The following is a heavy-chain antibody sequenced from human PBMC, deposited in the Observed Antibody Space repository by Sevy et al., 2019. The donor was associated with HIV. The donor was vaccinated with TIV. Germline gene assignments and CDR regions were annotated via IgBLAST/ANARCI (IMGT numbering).Heavy chain of an antibody. CDR2: IKSKSDGGTT. J-gene: IGHJ6*02. D-gene: IGHD4-17*01. V-gene: IGHV3-15*01. CDR1: GFTFNNAW. Sequence: GGSLRLSCAASGFTFNNAWMSWVRQAPGKGLEWVGRIKSKSDGGTTEYAAPVKGRFTISRDDSNNTLYLKMNSLKTEDTAMYYCNQAQGYRDLQAGMDVWGQGTTVTVSS. CDR3: NQAQGYRDLQAGMDV.